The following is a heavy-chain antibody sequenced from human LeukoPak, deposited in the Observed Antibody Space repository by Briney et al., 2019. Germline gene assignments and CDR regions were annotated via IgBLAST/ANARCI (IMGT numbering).Heavy chain of an antibody. Sequence: PGGSLRLSCAAPQFTFSGHWMNWVRQAPGKGLEWVAIIKQDGSEIRYVDSVKGRFTISRDNTKNVLYLQMNSLRAEDTAVYYCAGGNGWLPGYWGQGTLVTISS. J-gene: IGHJ4*02. V-gene: IGHV3-7*01. CDR1: QFTFSGHW. CDR2: IKQDGSEI. CDR3: AGGNGWLPGY. D-gene: IGHD6-19*01.